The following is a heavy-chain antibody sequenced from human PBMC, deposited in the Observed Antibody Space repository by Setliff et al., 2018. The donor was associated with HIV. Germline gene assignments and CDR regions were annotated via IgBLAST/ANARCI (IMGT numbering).Heavy chain of an antibody. CDR3: ASHLPPYSGNFDY. D-gene: IGHD1-26*01. J-gene: IGHJ4*01. V-gene: IGHV4-39*01. CDR1: GGSISSSSYY. Sequence: PSETLSLTCTVSGGSISSSSYYWGWIRQPPGKGLERIGTIYYSGNTYYNPSLKSRVTISVDTSKNQISLKLSSVTAADTAVYYCASHLPPYSGNFDYWGHGTLVTVSS. CDR2: IYYSGNT.